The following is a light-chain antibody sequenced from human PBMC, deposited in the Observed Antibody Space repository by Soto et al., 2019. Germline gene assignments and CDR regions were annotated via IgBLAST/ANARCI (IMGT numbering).Light chain of an antibody. Sequence: EIVLTQSPGTLSLSPGERATLSCRASQSVSSSYLAWYQQKPGQAPRLLIYDASSRATGIPDRFSGSGSGTDFPLTISRLEPEDFAVYFCQQYGSSPFTVGQGTKLEIK. V-gene: IGKV3-20*01. CDR1: QSVSSSY. J-gene: IGKJ2*01. CDR3: QQYGSSPFT. CDR2: DAS.